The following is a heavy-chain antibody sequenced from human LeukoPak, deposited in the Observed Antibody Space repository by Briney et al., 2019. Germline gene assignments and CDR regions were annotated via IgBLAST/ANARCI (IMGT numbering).Heavy chain of an antibody. CDR1: GGTFSSYA. Sequence: SVKVSCKASGGTFSSYAISWVRQAPGQGLEWMGGIIAIFGTANYAQKFQGRVTITTDESTSTAYMELSSLRSEDTAVYYCARAHPRRDGYNQLRTDYYYYYYMDVWGKGATVTVSS. J-gene: IGHJ6*03. V-gene: IGHV1-69*05. CDR3: ARAHPRRDGYNQLRTDYYYYYYMDV. D-gene: IGHD5-24*01. CDR2: IIAIFGTA.